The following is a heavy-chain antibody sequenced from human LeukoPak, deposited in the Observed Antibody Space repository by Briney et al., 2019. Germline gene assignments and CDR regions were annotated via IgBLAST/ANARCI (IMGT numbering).Heavy chain of an antibody. V-gene: IGHV4-59*01. J-gene: IGHJ4*02. CDR3: ARGALDTKTRFDY. CDR2: IYYSGST. Sequence: PSETLSLTCTVSGGSISSYYWSWIRQSPGKGLEWIGYIYYSGSTNSNPSLSSRVTMSVDTSKNQFSLRLSSVTAADTAVYYCARGALDTKTRFDYWGQGTLVTVSS. CDR1: GGSISSYY. D-gene: IGHD5-18*01.